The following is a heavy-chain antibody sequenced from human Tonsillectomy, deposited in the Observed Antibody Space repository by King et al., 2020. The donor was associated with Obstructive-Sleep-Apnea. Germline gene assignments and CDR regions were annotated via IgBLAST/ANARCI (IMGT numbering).Heavy chain of an antibody. CDR2: ITWNSGSI. CDR1: GFTFDEYA. D-gene: IGHD3-10*01. V-gene: IGHV3-9*01. CDR3: GKDVVNYGAGGYGMDV. Sequence: VQLVESGGALVQPGRSLRLSCVASGFTFDEYAMYWVRQAPGKGLVGVSGITWNSGSIGYADSVKGRFTISRDNARKSLYLQMNSLSAEDTALYYCGKDVVNYGAGGYGMDVWGQGTTVTVSS. J-gene: IGHJ6*02.